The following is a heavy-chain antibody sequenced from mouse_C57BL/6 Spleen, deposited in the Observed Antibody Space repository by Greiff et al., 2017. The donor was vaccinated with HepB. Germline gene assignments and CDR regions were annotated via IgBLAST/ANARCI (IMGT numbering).Heavy chain of an antibody. V-gene: IGHV1-19*01. CDR3: ARGEEVDYYGNSAHYVDY. Sequence: VQLQQSGPVLVKPGASVKMSCKASGYTFTDYYMNWVKQRPGKGLEWIGVINPYNGGTSYNQKFKGKATLTVDNSSSTAYMELNSLTSEDSAVYYWARGEEVDYYGNSAHYVDYWGQGTSVTVAS. CDR2: INPYNGGT. CDR1: GYTFTDYY. D-gene: IGHD1-1*01. J-gene: IGHJ4*01.